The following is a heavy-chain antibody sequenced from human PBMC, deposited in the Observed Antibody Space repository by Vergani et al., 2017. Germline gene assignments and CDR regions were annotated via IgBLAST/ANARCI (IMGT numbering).Heavy chain of an antibody. V-gene: IGHV3-66*02. Sequence: EVQLVESGGGLVQPGGSLRLSCAASGFTVSSNYMSWVRQAPGKGLEWVSVIYSGGSTYYADSVKGRFTISSDNSKNTLYLQMNSLRAEDTAVYYCAKPTKFIVGATSFDYWGQGTLVTVSS. D-gene: IGHD1-26*01. CDR2: IYSGGST. CDR3: AKPTKFIVGATSFDY. J-gene: IGHJ4*02. CDR1: GFTVSSNY.